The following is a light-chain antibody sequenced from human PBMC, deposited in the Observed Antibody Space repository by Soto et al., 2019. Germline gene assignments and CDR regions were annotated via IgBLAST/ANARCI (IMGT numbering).Light chain of an antibody. V-gene: IGKV3-15*01. CDR1: QSVSSN. CDR2: GAS. Sequence: EIVMTQSPAALSVSPGERATLSCRASQSVSSNLAWYQQKPGQAPRLLIYGASTRATGIPARFSGSGSGTDFTLTISSLQPEDFATYYCQQLNSYPHTFGPGTKVDIK. CDR3: QQLNSYPHT. J-gene: IGKJ3*01.